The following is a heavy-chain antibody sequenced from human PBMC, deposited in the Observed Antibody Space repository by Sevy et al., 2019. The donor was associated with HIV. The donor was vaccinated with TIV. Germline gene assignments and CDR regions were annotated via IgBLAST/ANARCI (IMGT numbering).Heavy chain of an antibody. Sequence: GGSLRLSCAASGFIFNSYAMSWVRQGPGKGLEWVSTISGSGGSTYYPDSMKGRFTISRDNFKNTLYLEINSLTADDTAVFYCAITKDYYDNSGSPFDYWGQGTLVTISS. D-gene: IGHD3-22*01. CDR3: AITKDYYDNSGSPFDY. V-gene: IGHV3-23*01. CDR1: GFIFNSYA. CDR2: ISGSGGST. J-gene: IGHJ4*02.